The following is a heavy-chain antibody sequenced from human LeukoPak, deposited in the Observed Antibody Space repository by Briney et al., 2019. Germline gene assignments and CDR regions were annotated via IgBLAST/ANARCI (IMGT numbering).Heavy chain of an antibody. D-gene: IGHD2-2*01. Sequence: SETLSLTCTVSGGSISSSSYSWGWIRQPPGKGLEWIGSIYYSGSTYNNPSLKSRVTISVDTSKKQFSLKLSSVTAADTAVYYCTRGVPALYYFYYYMDVWGKGTTVTVSS. CDR2: IYYSGST. J-gene: IGHJ6*03. CDR3: TRGVPALYYFYYYMDV. V-gene: IGHV4-39*01. CDR1: GGSISSSSYS.